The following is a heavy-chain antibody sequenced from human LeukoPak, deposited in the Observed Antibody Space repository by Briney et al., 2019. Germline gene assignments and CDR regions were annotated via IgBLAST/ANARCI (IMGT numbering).Heavy chain of an antibody. D-gene: IGHD3-10*01. J-gene: IGHJ4*02. CDR1: GFTFSDYY. CDR3: ASRFGSGSPSRFDY. V-gene: IGHV3-11*01. CDR2: ISSSGSTI. Sequence: PGGSLRLSCAASGFTFSDYYMSWIRQAPGKGLEWVSYISSSGSTIYYADSVKGRFTISRDNSKNTLYLQMNSLRAEDTAVYYCASRFGSGSPSRFDYWGQGTLVTVSS.